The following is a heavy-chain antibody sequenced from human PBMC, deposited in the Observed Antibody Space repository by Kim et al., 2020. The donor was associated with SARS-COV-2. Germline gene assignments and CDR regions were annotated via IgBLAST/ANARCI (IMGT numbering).Heavy chain of an antibody. CDR1: GYTFTSSH. V-gene: IGHV1-46*03. D-gene: IGHD3-10*01. CDR2: INSGGGST. CDR3: ARGTWGGGGWGYGSGQYNRFDP. Sequence: ASVKVSCKASGYTFTSSHIQWVRQAPGQGLEWMGIINSGGGSTIYAEKFQGRVTMTRDTSTGTVFMELSSLRSEDTALYYCARGTWGGGGWGYGSGQYNRFDPWGQGTLVTVSS. J-gene: IGHJ5*02.